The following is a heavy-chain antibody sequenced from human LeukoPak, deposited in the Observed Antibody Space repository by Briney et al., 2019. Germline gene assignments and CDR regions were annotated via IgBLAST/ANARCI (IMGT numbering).Heavy chain of an antibody. J-gene: IGHJ4*02. CDR1: GFTFSSYW. D-gene: IGHD3-22*01. CDR3: ARDSWNYAMIATDTFDY. Sequence: GGSLRLSCAASGFTFSSYWMSWVRQAPGKGLEWVANIKQDGSEKYYVDSVKGRFTISRDNAKNSLYLQMNSLRAEDTAVYYCARDSWNYAMIATDTFDYWGQGTLVTVSS. V-gene: IGHV3-7*01. CDR2: IKQDGSEK.